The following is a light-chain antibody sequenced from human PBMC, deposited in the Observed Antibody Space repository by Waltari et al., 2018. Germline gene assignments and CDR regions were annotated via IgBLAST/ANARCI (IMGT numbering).Light chain of an antibody. CDR2: KAS. V-gene: IGKV1-5*03. J-gene: IGKJ1*01. CDR3: QQYYRPPWT. CDR1: ESINSW. Sequence: DIQMTQSASTLSAFVGDRVTITCRASESINSWLAWHQQKPGKAPELLIFKASPLESGVPSRFGGSGSGTEFTLTISSLQPDDFATYYCQQYYRPPWTFGQGTKVDIK.